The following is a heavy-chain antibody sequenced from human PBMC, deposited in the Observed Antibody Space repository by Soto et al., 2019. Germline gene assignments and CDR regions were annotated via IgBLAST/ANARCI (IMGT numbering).Heavy chain of an antibody. D-gene: IGHD6-19*01. J-gene: IGHJ4*02. CDR2: TYYRSKWHY. CDR3: AREEGIAVAVLDY. V-gene: IGHV6-1*01. CDR1: GDSVSSNSVS. Sequence: SQTLSLTCAISGDSVSSNSVSWNWIRQSPSRGLEWLGRTYYRSKWHYDYAFSVKSRVTINPDTSTNQSSLQLDSVTPDDTAVYYCAREEGIAVAVLDYWGQGTQVTVSS.